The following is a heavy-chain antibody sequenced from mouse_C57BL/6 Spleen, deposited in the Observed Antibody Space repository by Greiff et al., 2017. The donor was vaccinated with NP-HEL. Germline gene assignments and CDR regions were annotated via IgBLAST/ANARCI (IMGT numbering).Heavy chain of an antibody. CDR2: ISYDGSN. J-gene: IGHJ2*01. CDR1: GYSITSGYY. V-gene: IGHV3-6*01. Sequence: EVQLQQSGPGLVKPSQSLSLTCSVTGYSITSGYYWNWIRQFPGNKLEWMGYISYDGSNNYNPSHKNRISITRDTSKNQFFLKLNSVTTKDTATYYCARDDGYRRYFDYWGQGTTLTVSS. D-gene: IGHD2-3*01. CDR3: ARDDGYRRYFDY.